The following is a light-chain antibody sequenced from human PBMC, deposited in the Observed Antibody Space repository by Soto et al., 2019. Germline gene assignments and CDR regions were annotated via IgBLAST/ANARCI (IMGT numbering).Light chain of an antibody. J-gene: IGLJ3*02. CDR3: AAWDDILNGWV. CDR2: SND. CDR1: SSNIGSNS. V-gene: IGLV1-44*01. Sequence: QSVLTQPPSASATPGQRVTISCSGSSSNIGSNSVNWYQHLPGMAPKLLTHSNDHRPSGVADRFSGSKSGTSASLAISGLQSEDEADYYCAAWDDILNGWVFGGGTKVTVL.